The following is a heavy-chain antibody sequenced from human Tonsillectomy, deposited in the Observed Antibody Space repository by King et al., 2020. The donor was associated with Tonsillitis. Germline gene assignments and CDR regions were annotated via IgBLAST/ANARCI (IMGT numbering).Heavy chain of an antibody. CDR3: ARVSYYSGSGFPARGPFDI. Sequence: VQLQQWGAGLLKPSETLSLTCAVYGGSFSDYYWSWIRQPPGKGLEWIGEINHSGYTNYNPSLKSRVTISVDTSKNQFSLKLTSVTAADTAVYYCARVSYYSGSGFPARGPFDIWGQGTMVTVSS. J-gene: IGHJ3*02. CDR1: GGSFSDYY. D-gene: IGHD3-10*01. V-gene: IGHV4-34*01. CDR2: INHSGYT.